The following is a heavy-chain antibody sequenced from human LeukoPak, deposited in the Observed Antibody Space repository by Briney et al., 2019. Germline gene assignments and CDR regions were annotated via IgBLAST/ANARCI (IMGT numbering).Heavy chain of an antibody. Sequence: GASVKVSCKASGYTFTSYGISWVRQAPGQGLEWMGWISAYNGNTNYAQKLQGRVTMTTDTSTSTAYMELRSLRSDDTAVYYCARDGVFRDYYYYGMDVWGQGTTVTVS. D-gene: IGHD2-8*01. V-gene: IGHV1-18*01. CDR3: ARDGVFRDYYYYGMDV. CDR2: ISAYNGNT. J-gene: IGHJ6*02. CDR1: GYTFTSYG.